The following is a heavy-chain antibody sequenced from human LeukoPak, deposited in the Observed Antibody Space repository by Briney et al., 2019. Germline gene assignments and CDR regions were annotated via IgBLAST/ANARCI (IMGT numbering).Heavy chain of an antibody. J-gene: IGHJ4*02. CDR1: GYTFTGCY. Sequence: ASVKVSCKASGYTFTGCYMHWVRQAPGQGLEWMGWINPNSGGTNYAQKFQGRVTMTRDTSISTAYMELSRLRSDDTAVYYCARSHYNYGSGSYSDYWGQGTLVTVSS. CDR2: INPNSGGT. V-gene: IGHV1-2*02. D-gene: IGHD3-10*01. CDR3: ARSHYNYGSGSYSDY.